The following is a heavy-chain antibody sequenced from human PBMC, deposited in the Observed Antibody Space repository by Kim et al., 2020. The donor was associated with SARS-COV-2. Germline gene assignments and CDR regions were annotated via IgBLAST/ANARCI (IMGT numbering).Heavy chain of an antibody. J-gene: IGHJ6*02. CDR2: IWYDGSNK. Sequence: GGSLRLSCAASGFTFSSYGMHWVRQAPGKGLEWVAVIWYDGSNKYYADSVKGRFTISRDNSKNTLYLQMNSLRAEDTAVYYCAKDLEGWYGVYYYYYGMDVWGQGTTVTVSS. CDR1: GFTFSSYG. V-gene: IGHV3-33*06. D-gene: IGHD6-19*01. CDR3: AKDLEGWYGVYYYYYGMDV.